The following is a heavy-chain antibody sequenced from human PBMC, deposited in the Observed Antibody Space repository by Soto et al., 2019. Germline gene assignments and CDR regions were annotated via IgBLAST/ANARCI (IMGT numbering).Heavy chain of an antibody. D-gene: IGHD3-10*01. CDR2: IIPIFGTA. V-gene: IGHV1-69*12. J-gene: IGHJ6*01. Sequence: QVQLVQSGAEVKKPGSSVKVSCKASGGTFSSYAISWVRQAPGQGLEWMGGIIPIFGTANYAPKFQGRVTITADETTSTAYLELSRLRSEATDVYYRASVVTGGRYDDDYGMCVWGRGNTVTVSS. CDR3: ASVVTGGRYDDDYGMCV. CDR1: GGTFSSYA.